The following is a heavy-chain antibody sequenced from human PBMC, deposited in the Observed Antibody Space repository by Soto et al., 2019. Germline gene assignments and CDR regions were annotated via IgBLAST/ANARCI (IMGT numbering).Heavy chain of an antibody. Sequence: QVQLQESGPGLVKPSQTLSLICTVSGGSVNSGGYYWSWIRQHPGKGLEWIGYIYNSGSTDYNPTPKSRXXTXSXXTKNQSFMKMSAATAADTAIYYCARDSPWTGWSDPWGPGAPVTVSA. V-gene: IGHV4-31*03. CDR2: IYNSGST. CDR3: ARDSPWTGWSDP. J-gene: IGHJ5*02. CDR1: GGSVNSGGYY.